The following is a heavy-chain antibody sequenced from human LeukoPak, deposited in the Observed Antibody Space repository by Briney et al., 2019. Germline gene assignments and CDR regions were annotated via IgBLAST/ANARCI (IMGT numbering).Heavy chain of an antibody. V-gene: IGHV4-34*08. CDR3: ASGYDSSGSLDY. Sequence: SGGSLRLSCAASGFTVSSNYMSWIRQPPGKGLEWIGEINHSGSTNYNPSLKSRVTISVDTSKNQFSLKLSSVTAADTAVYYCASGYDSSGSLDYWGQGTLVTVSS. CDR1: GFTVSSNY. D-gene: IGHD3-22*01. J-gene: IGHJ4*02. CDR2: INHSGST.